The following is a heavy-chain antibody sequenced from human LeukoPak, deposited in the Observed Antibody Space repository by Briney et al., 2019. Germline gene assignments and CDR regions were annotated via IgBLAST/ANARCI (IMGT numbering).Heavy chain of an antibody. CDR1: GFTFDDYG. J-gene: IGHJ6*04. V-gene: IGHV3-48*03. CDR3: AELGITMIGGV. D-gene: IGHD3-10*02. Sequence: PGGSLRLSCAASGFTFDDYGMSWVRQAPGKGLEGVSYISGSGSTIYYADSLKGRFTISRDNAKNSLYLQMNSLRAEDTAVYYCAELGITMIGGVWGKGTTVTISS. CDR2: ISGSGSTI.